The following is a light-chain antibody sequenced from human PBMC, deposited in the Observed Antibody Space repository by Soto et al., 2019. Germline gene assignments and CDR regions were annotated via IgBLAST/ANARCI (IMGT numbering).Light chain of an antibody. Sequence: DIQMTQSPSTLSASVGDRVTITCRASQSIKNWLAWYQQKPGEAPKLLMYKASTLESGVPSTFSGSGSGTEFTLTISCLQPDDVATFYCQQYNSYSQFSFGPGTKVDIK. CDR3: QQYNSYSQFS. CDR1: QSIKNW. J-gene: IGKJ3*01. V-gene: IGKV1-5*03. CDR2: KAS.